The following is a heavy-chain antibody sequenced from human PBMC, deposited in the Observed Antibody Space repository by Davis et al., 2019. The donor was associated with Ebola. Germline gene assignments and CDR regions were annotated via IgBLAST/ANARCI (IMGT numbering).Heavy chain of an antibody. CDR1: GGTFSDYA. CDR3: ARAPSNYDILTGYYVPNWFDP. J-gene: IGHJ5*02. D-gene: IGHD3-9*01. Sequence: SVKVSCKASGGTFSDYAIHWVRQAPGQGLEWMGGIIPIFGTANYAQKFQGRVTITADESTSTAYMELSSLRSEDTAVYYCARAPSNYDILTGYYVPNWFDPWGQGTLVTVSS. CDR2: IIPIFGTA. V-gene: IGHV1-69*13.